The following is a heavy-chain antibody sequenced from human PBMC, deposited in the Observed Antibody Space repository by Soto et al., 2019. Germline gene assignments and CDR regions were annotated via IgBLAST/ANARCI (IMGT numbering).Heavy chain of an antibody. CDR1: GFTFSSYV. D-gene: IGHD6-19*01. J-gene: IGHJ4*02. CDR2: ISGSGGST. Sequence: EVQLVESGGGSVQPGESLRLSCAGSGFTFSSYVMNWVRQAPGKGLEWVSGISGSGGSTYYADSVQGRFSISRDNSKNTLFLQMNSLRVEDTAIYYCANAPGVAGRGRGYWGQETLVIVSS. CDR3: ANAPGVAGRGRGY. V-gene: IGHV3-23*04.